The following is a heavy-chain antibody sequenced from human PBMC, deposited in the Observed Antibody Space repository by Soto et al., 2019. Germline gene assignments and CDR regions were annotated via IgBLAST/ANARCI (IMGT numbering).Heavy chain of an antibody. CDR1: GFTFSDYY. CDR2: ISSSSSYT. J-gene: IGHJ3*02. D-gene: IGHD1-26*01. CDR3: AARETPADAFDI. V-gene: IGHV3-11*06. Sequence: GGSLRLSCAASGFTFSDYYMSWIRQAPGKGLEWVSYISSSSSYTNYADYVKGRFTISRDNAKNSLYLQMNSLRAEDTAVYYCAARETPADAFDIWGQGTMVTVSS.